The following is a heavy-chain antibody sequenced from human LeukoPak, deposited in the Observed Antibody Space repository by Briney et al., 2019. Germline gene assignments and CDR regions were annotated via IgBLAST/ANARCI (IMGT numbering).Heavy chain of an antibody. V-gene: IGHV1-2*02. CDR1: GYTFAGYY. J-gene: IGHJ4*02. Sequence: ASVKVSCKASGYTFAGYYMHWVRQAPGQGLEWMGWINPKSGVTKYVQKFQGRVTMTRDTSISTAYMELSRLRSDDTAVYYCARGEPAHSSGWYEGTGEAALFDYWGQGTLVTVSS. CDR2: INPKSGVT. D-gene: IGHD6-19*01. CDR3: ARGEPAHSSGWYEGTGEAALFDY.